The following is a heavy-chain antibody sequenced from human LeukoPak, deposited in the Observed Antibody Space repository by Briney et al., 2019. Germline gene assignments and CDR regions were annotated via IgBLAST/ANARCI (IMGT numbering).Heavy chain of an antibody. V-gene: IGHV3-21*05. CDR2: ISSSSSYT. Sequence: PGGSLRLSCAASGFTFGSYSMNWVRQAPGKGLEWVSYISSSSSYTNYADSVKGRFTISRDNAKNSLYLQMNSLRAEDTAVYYCARDPGYCSGGSCYQDYWGQGTLVTVSS. J-gene: IGHJ4*02. D-gene: IGHD2-15*01. CDR1: GFTFGSYS. CDR3: ARDPGYCSGGSCYQDY.